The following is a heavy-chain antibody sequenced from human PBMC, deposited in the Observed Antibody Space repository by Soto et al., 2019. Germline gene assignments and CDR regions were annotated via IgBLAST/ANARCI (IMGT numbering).Heavy chain of an antibody. CDR1: GYTFISHS. D-gene: IGHD2-21*01. V-gene: IGHV1-18*01. CDR3: ARGAFCGGAPGCRDMDV. Sequence: ASVKVSCKSSGYTFISHSITWVRQAPGQGLEWMGRISAYNGNANYAQKLQGRVTMSTDASTNTAYMELRSLRSDDTAVYYCARGAFCGGAPGCRDMDVWGQGTTVTVSS. CDR2: ISAYNGNA. J-gene: IGHJ6*02.